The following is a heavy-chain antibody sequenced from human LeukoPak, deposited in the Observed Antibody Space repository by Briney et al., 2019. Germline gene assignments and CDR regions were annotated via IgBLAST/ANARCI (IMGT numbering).Heavy chain of an antibody. CDR1: GFTFSSYR. CDR3: ARGDGYAQRD. J-gene: IGHJ4*02. D-gene: IGHD5-12*01. CDR2: INSDGSST. V-gene: IGHV3-74*01. Sequence: GGSLRLSCAASGFTFSSYRMRWVRQAPGKGLVWVSRINSDGSSTSYADSVKGRLTISRDNAKNTLYLQMNSLRVEDTAVYYCARGDGYAQRDWGQGTLVTVPS.